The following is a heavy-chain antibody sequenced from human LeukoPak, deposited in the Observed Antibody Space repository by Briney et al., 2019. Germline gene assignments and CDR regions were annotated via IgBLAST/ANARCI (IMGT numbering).Heavy chain of an antibody. CDR2: IIPIFGTA. Sequence: ASVKVSRKASGGTFSSYAISWVRQAPGQGLEWMGGIIPIFGTANYAQKFQGRVTITADESTSTAYMELSSLRSEDTAVYYCARGGGGRFLEVDFDYWGQGTLVTVSS. D-gene: IGHD3-3*01. J-gene: IGHJ4*02. CDR3: ARGGGGRFLEVDFDY. V-gene: IGHV1-69*13. CDR1: GGTFSSYA.